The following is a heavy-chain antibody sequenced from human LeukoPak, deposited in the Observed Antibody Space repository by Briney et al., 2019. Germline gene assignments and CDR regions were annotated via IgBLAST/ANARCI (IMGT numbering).Heavy chain of an antibody. V-gene: IGHV1-69*02. CDR3: ARALVGSATVTTDFDY. J-gene: IGHJ4*02. CDR2: IIPILGIA. CDR1: GGTFSSYT. Sequence: SVKVSCKASGGTFSSYTISWVRQAPGQGLEWMGRIIPILGIANYAQKFQGRVTITADRSTSTAYMELSSLRSEDTAVYYCARALVGSATVTTDFDYWGQGTLVTVSS. D-gene: IGHD4-17*01.